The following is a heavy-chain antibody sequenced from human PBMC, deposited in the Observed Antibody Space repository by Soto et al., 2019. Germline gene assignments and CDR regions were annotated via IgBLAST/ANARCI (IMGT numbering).Heavy chain of an antibody. CDR2: IYHSGST. CDR3: ARDQNGSGNYYTRYFDY. V-gene: IGHV4-4*03. CDR1: GGSINSRYW. Sequence: LRKTLSLTCAVSGGSINSRYWWSWVRQSPGKGLEWIGEIYHSGSTNYNPSLKSRVTISVDKSKNQFSLNLSSVTAADTAVYYCARDQNGSGNYYTRYFDYWGQGTLVTVSS. J-gene: IGHJ4*02. D-gene: IGHD3-10*01.